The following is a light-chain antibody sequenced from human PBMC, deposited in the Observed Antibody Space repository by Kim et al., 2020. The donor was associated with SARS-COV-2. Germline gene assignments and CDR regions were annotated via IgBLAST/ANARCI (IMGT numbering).Light chain of an antibody. CDR2: EVT. CDR3: SSHAGTNYAFV. V-gene: IGLV2-8*01. Sequence: VTIAGTGPQGDVGSYGYVSWYRQHTGKAPKVIIYEVTMRCSGVPDRFSDAESGNTASLNVSGLQAEDEADYYCSSHAGTNYAFVFGTGTKVTVL. J-gene: IGLJ1*01. CDR1: QGDVGSYGY.